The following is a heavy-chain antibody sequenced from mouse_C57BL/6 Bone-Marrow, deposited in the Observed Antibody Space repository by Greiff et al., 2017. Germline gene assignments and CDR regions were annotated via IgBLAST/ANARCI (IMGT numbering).Heavy chain of an antibody. CDR1: GFNIKDDY. V-gene: IGHV14-4*01. CDR3: TLGNFDY. J-gene: IGHJ2*01. Sequence: EVKLQESGAELVRPGASVKLSCTASGFNIKDDYMHWVKQRPEQGLEWIGWIDPENGDTEYASKFQGKATITADTSSNTAYLQLSSLTSEDAAFYYCTLGNFDYWGQGTTLTVSS. CDR2: IDPENGDT.